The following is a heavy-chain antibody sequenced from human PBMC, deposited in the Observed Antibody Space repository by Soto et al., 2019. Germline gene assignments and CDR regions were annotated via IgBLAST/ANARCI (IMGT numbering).Heavy chain of an antibody. V-gene: IGHV1-18*01. J-gene: IGHJ5*02. CDR3: ARVGSGYDFDWFDP. CDR1: GYTFTSYG. Sequence: ASVKVSCKASGYTFTSYGISWVRQAPGQGLEWMGWISAYNGNTNYAQKLQGRVTMTTDTSTSTAYMELRSLRSDDTTVYYCARVGSGYDFDWFDPWGQGTLVTVSS. D-gene: IGHD5-12*01. CDR2: ISAYNGNT.